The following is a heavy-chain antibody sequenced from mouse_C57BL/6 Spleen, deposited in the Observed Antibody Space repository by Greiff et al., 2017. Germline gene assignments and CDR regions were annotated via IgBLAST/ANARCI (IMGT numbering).Heavy chain of an antibody. J-gene: IGHJ2*01. CDR2: IYPGDGDT. V-gene: IGHV1-82*01. CDR3: ARSDYYGSSLYYFDY. CDR1: GYAFSSSW. D-gene: IGHD1-1*01. Sequence: QVQLQQSGPELVKPGASVKISCKASGYAFSSSWMNWVKQRPGKGLEWIGRIYPGDGDTNYNGKFKGKATLTAEKSSSTAYMQLSSLTSEDSAVYFCARSDYYGSSLYYFDYWGQGTTLTVSS.